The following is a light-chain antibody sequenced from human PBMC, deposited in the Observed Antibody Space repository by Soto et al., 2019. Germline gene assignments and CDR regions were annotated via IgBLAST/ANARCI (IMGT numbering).Light chain of an antibody. Sequence: SYELTQPLSVSVALGQTARITCGGNYIGSKNAHWYQQKPGQAPLLVIYRDSNRPSGIPERFSGSNSGNTATLIISRAQAGDEADYYCQVWDGNTVVFGGETKVTVL. CDR1: YIGSKN. V-gene: IGLV3-9*01. J-gene: IGLJ2*01. CDR2: RDS. CDR3: QVWDGNTVV.